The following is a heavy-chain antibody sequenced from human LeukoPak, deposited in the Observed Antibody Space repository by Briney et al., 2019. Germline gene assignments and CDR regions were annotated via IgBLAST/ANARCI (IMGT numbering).Heavy chain of an antibody. J-gene: IGHJ5*02. Sequence: ASVKVSCKASGYSFTTYAMNWVRQTPGQGLEWMGWINTNTGNPTYAQGFTGRFVFSLDTSVSTAYLQISSLKAEDTAVYYCARELLITRTWFDPWGQGTLVTVSS. CDR2: INTNTGNP. V-gene: IGHV7-4-1*02. D-gene: IGHD3-22*01. CDR3: ARELLITRTWFDP. CDR1: GYSFTTYA.